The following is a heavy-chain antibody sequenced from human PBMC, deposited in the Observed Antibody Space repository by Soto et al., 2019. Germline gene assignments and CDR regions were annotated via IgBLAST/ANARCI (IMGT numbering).Heavy chain of an antibody. J-gene: IGHJ4*02. CDR3: TKDDPITSD. D-gene: IGHD1-20*01. CDR1: GFTFNNAW. V-gene: IGHV3-15*05. Sequence: EVQLVESGGGLVKPGGSLRLSCAASGFTFNNAWMSWVRQAPGKGLEWVGRIKSKSDGGTRDYAAPVKGRFIMSRDDLINTLYLQMNSLKTEDTAVYYGTKDDPITSDWGQGTLVTASA. CDR2: IKSKSDGGTR.